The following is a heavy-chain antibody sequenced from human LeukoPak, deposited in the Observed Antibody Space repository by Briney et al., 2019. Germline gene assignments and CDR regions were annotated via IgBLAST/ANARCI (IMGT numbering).Heavy chain of an antibody. V-gene: IGHV3-30-3*01. CDR3: ARGGDFWSGYTTDAFDI. Sequence: PGGSLRLSCAASGFTFSSYAMHWVRQAPGKGLEWVAVISYDGSNKYYADSVKGRFTISRDNSKNTLYLQMNSLRAEDTAVYYCARGGDFWSGYTTDAFDIWGQGTMVTVSS. CDR1: GFTFSSYA. J-gene: IGHJ3*02. CDR2: ISYDGSNK. D-gene: IGHD3-3*01.